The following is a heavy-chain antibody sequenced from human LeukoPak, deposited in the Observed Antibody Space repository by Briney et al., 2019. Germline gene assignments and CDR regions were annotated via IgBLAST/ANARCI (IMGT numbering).Heavy chain of an antibody. CDR2: IYYSGST. V-gene: IGHV4-59*01. Sequence: PSETLSLTCTVSGGSISSYYWSWIRQPPGKGLEWIGYIYYSGSTNYNPSLKSRVTISVDTSKNQFSLKLSSVTAADTAVYYCARVLGCGGDCYFGSWYLDLWGRGTLVTVSS. J-gene: IGHJ2*01. CDR3: ARVLGCGGDCYFGSWYLDL. CDR1: GGSISSYY. D-gene: IGHD2-21*02.